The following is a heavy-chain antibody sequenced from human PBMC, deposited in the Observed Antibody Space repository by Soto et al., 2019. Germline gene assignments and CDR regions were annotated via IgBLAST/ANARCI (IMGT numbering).Heavy chain of an antibody. D-gene: IGHD2-15*01. J-gene: IGHJ4*02. CDR3: AKEGCSGGICYGFDY. V-gene: IGHV3-74*01. CDR1: GFTFSTW. CDR2: TSGEGTVT. Sequence: EVQLVESGGGLVQPGGSLRLSCATSGFTFSTWIHWVRQAPGEGLVWVSRTSGEGTVTDYAESVKGRFTVSRDIAKSTVFLQMNSLRPEDTAVYYCAKEGCSGGICYGFDYWGQGTLVTVSS.